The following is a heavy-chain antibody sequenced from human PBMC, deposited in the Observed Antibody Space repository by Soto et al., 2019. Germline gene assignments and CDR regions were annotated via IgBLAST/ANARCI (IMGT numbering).Heavy chain of an antibody. V-gene: IGHV3-48*01. J-gene: IGHJ4*01. Sequence: GKGLEWVSYISSSSSTIYYADSVKGRFTISRDNAKNSLYLQMNSLRAEDTAVYYCPRGDRRRTQPYYSDFRVHRTLVLV. CDR3: PRGDRRRTQPYYSDF. CDR2: ISSSSSTI.